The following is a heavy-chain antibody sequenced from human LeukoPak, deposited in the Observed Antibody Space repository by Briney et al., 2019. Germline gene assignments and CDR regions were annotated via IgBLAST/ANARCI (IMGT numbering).Heavy chain of an antibody. V-gene: IGHV4-59*01. Sequence: ETLSLTCTVSGGSISSYYWSWIRQPPGKGLEWIGYIYYSGSTNYNPSLKSRVTISVDTSKNQFSLKLSSVTAADTAVYYCARVVMTAMDDAFDIWGQGTMVTVSS. CDR1: GGSISSYY. CDR2: IYYSGST. J-gene: IGHJ3*02. CDR3: ARVVMTAMDDAFDI. D-gene: IGHD2-21*02.